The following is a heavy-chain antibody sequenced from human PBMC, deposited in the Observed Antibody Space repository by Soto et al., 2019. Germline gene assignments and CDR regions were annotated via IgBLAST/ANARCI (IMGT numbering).Heavy chain of an antibody. D-gene: IGHD2-2*01. CDR2: IFHSGDS. J-gene: IGHJ4*02. V-gene: IGHV4-38-2*01. CDR3: ASSRNVVVPAAIDF. Sequence: SETLSLTCAVSGYSISSGYYWGWIRQPPGKGLEWIGSIFHSGDSYYNPSLKSRVTISVDTSKTQFSLNLSSVTAADTAVYYCASSRNVVVPAAIDFWGQGTLVTVSS. CDR1: GYSISSGYY.